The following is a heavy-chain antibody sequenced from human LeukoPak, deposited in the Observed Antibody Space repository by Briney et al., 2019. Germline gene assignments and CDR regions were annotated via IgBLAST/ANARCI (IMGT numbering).Heavy chain of an antibody. Sequence: MPSETLSLTCAVYGPSFSDSYWRWTRHSPERGREWIGEINNSGSTSYNTSLNSRVIMSVDRSKNQFSLRLTSVTAADTAVYYCARGRYGPRLGNWGQGTLVTVSS. CDR3: ARGRYGPRLGN. J-gene: IGHJ4*02. CDR2: INNSGST. V-gene: IGHV4-34*01. CDR1: GPSFSDSY. D-gene: IGHD3-16*01.